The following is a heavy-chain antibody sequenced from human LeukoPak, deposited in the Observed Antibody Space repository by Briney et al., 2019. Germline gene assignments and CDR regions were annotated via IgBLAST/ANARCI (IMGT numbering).Heavy chain of an antibody. CDR2: IRYDGNNE. CDR3: VAGFGVFNY. CDR1: GFTFSNYG. Sequence: GGSLRLSCAASGFTFSNYGMHWVRQAPGKGLEWVAFIRYDGNNEYYADSVKGRFTVSRDSSKNTLYLHMNSLRPEDTSVHYCVAGFGVFNYWGQGTLVTVSS. V-gene: IGHV3-30*02. D-gene: IGHD3-10*01. J-gene: IGHJ4*02.